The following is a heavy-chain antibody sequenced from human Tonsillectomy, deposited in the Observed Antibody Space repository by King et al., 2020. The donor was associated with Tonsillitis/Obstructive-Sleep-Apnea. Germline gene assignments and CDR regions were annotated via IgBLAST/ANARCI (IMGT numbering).Heavy chain of an antibody. J-gene: IGHJ3*02. Sequence: VQLVESGGGVVQPGGSLRLSCAASGFTFDDYAMHWVRQAPGKGLEWGSLISGDGGSTYYADSVTGRFTISRDNSKNSLYLQMNSLRTEDTALYYCARGSAPWIQPGGGAFDIWGQGTMVTVSS. D-gene: IGHD5-18*01. CDR3: ARGSAPWIQPGGGAFDI. CDR2: ISGDGGST. V-gene: IGHV3-43*02. CDR1: GFTFDDYA.